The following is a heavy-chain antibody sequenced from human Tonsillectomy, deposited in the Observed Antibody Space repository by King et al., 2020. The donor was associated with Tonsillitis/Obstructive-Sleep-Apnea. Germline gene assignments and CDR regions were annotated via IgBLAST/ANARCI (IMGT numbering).Heavy chain of an antibody. V-gene: IGHV1-46*01. Sequence: VQLVESGAEVKKPGASVKVSCKASGYTFTCYYMHWVRQAPGQGLEWMGIINPSGGSTSYAQKFQGRVTMTRDTSTSTVYMELSSLRSEDTAVYYCAREGYDSSGYKKYYFDYWGQGTLVTVSS. CDR2: INPSGGST. J-gene: IGHJ4*02. D-gene: IGHD3-22*01. CDR1: GYTFTCYY. CDR3: AREGYDSSGYKKYYFDY.